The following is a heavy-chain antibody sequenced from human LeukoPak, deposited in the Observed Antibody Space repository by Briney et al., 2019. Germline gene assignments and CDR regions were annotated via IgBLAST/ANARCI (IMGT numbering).Heavy chain of an antibody. D-gene: IGHD3-16*01. Sequence: SETLSLTCTVSSASVSSYYWSWVRQPPGGGLEWIGYISNSGSPSYNPSFKSRVTFSADTSKNHLSLKLNSVTPADTAVYFCARGGAGPLRDWGQGTLVTVSS. V-gene: IGHV4-59*02. CDR2: ISNSGSP. CDR1: SASVSSYY. CDR3: ARGGAGPLRD. J-gene: IGHJ4*02.